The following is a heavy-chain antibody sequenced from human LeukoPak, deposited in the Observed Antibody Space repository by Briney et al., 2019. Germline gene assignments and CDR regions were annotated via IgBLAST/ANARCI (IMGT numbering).Heavy chain of an antibody. D-gene: IGHD3-22*01. CDR2: ISAYNGNT. V-gene: IGHV1-18*01. CDR3: ARVQSYYYDSSGYYFEVYYFDY. J-gene: IGHJ4*02. CDR1: GYTFISYA. Sequence: ASVKVSCKASGYTFISYAMHWVRQAPGQGLEWMGWISAYNGNTNYAQKLQGRVTMTTDTSTSTAYMELRSLRSDDTAVYYCARVQSYYYDSSGYYFEVYYFDYWGQGTLVTVSS.